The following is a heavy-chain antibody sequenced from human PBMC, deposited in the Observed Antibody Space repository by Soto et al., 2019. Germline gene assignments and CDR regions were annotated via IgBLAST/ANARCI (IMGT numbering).Heavy chain of an antibody. CDR2: INLHSGDT. J-gene: IGHJ4*02. D-gene: IGHD1-26*01. CDR1: GYTFTGYY. Sequence: QVQLVQSGAEVKKPGASVKVSCKASGYTFTGYYMHWVRQAPGQGLEWMGWINLHSGDTNYAQKFQGRVTMTGDTSFSTAYMEVSRLRSDDTAVYYCARNKVGATTYLFDSWGQGTLVTVSS. V-gene: IGHV1-2*02. CDR3: ARNKVGATTYLFDS.